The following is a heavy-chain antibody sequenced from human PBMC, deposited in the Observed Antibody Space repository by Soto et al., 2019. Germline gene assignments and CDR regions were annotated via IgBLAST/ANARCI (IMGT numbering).Heavy chain of an antibody. J-gene: IGHJ4*02. CDR1: GGTFSSYA. D-gene: IGHD3-10*01. Sequence: QVQLVQSGAEVKKPGSSVKVSCKASGGTFSSYAISWVRQAPGQGLEWMGGIIPIFGTANYAQKFQGRVTITADESTSTAYMELSSLRSEDTAVYYCARTLKYYYGSGSYWFDYWGQGTLVTVSS. CDR2: IIPIFGTA. CDR3: ARTLKYYYGSGSYWFDY. V-gene: IGHV1-69*01.